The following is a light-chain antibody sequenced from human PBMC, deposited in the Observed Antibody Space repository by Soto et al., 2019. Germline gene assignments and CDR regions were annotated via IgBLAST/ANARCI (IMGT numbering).Light chain of an antibody. Sequence: IQMTQSPSSLSASVGDRVTITCRASQSISSYLNWYQQKPGKAPKLLIYAASSLQSGVPSRFSGSGSGTDFTLTISRLEPEDFAVYYCQQYGSSPPITFGQGTRLAI. V-gene: IGKV1-39*01. CDR2: AAS. CDR1: QSISSY. J-gene: IGKJ5*01. CDR3: QQYGSSPPIT.